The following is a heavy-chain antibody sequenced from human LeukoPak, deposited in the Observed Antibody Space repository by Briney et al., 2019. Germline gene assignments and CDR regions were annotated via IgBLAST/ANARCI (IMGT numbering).Heavy chain of an antibody. V-gene: IGHV4-34*01. CDR2: INHSGST. D-gene: IGHD6-19*01. CDR1: GGSFSGYY. J-gene: IGHJ6*02. CDR3: ARGNRYSSGWYVYYYYYGMDV. Sequence: SETLSLTCAVYGGSFSGYYWSWIRQPPGKGLEWIGEINHSGSTNYNPSLKSRVTISVDMSKNQFSLKLSSVTAADTAVYYCARGNRYSSGWYVYYYYYGMDVWGQGTTVTVSS.